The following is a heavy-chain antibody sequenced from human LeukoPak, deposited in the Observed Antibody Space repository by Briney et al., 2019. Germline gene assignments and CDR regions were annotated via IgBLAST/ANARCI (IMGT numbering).Heavy chain of an antibody. Sequence: SETLSLTCAVYGGSFSGYYWSWIRQPPGKGLEWIGEINHSGSTDYNPSLKSRVTISVDTSKNQFSLKLSSVTAADTAVYYCAREGVVGAYGHFDYWGQGTLVTVSS. CDR1: GGSFSGYY. D-gene: IGHD2-15*01. V-gene: IGHV4-34*01. J-gene: IGHJ4*02. CDR3: AREGVVGAYGHFDY. CDR2: INHSGST.